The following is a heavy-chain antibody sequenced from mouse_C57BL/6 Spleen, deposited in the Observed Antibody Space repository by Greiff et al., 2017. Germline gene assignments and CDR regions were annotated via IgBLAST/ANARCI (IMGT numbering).Heavy chain of an antibody. V-gene: IGHV1-18*01. CDR3: ARRLTGLYAMDY. CDR1: GYTFTDYN. J-gene: IGHJ4*01. D-gene: IGHD4-1*01. Sequence: EVMLVESGPELVKPGASVKIPCKASGYTFTDYNMDWVKQSHGKSLEWIGDINPNNGGTIYNQKFKGRGTLTVDKSSSTAYMELRSLTSEDTAVYYCARRLTGLYAMDYWGQGTSVTVSS. CDR2: INPNNGGT.